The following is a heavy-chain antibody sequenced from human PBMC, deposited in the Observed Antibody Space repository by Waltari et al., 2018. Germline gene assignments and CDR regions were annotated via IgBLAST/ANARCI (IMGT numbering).Heavy chain of an antibody. CDR3: ARARTIVGASH. V-gene: IGHV1-2*02. CDR1: GYTFTGYY. D-gene: IGHD1-26*01. J-gene: IGHJ4*02. Sequence: QVQLVQSGAEVKKPGASVKVSCKASGYTFTGYYMHWVRQAPGQGLEWMGWINPNSGGTNYAQKVQGRVTMTRDTSISTAYMELSRLRSDDTAVYYCARARTIVGASHWGQGTLVTVSS. CDR2: INPNSGGT.